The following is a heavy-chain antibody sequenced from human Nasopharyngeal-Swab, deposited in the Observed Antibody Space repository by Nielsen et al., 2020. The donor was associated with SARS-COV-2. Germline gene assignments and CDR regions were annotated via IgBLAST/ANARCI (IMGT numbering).Heavy chain of an antibody. Sequence: ASVKVSCKASGYSFSSYGVAWVRQAPCQGLEWMGWISPYNGNTNYAQTFQGRVTVTTDISTSTAYLELRSLRSDDTAIYYCARKLGAPRAWYFDLWGRGTLVSVSS. CDR2: ISPYNGNT. CDR1: GYSFSSYG. D-gene: IGHD1-26*01. CDR3: ARKLGAPRAWYFDL. J-gene: IGHJ2*01. V-gene: IGHV1-18*01.